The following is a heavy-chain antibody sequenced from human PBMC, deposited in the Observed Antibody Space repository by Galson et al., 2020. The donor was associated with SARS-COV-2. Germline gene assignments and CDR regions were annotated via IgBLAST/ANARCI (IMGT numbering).Heavy chain of an antibody. Sequence: GGSLRLSCAAAGFTFSNVWMAWVRQAPGKGLEWVARIKSKVAGGTIDVAAPVKGRFTVSSDDSQNTVYLQMNSLKAEDTAVYFHVTVAPFCGSLFDSWGQGTLVTVSS. V-gene: IGHV3-15*07. J-gene: IGHJ4*02. CDR1: GFTFSNVW. D-gene: IGHD1-20*01. CDR3: VTVAPFCGSLFDS. CDR2: IKSKVAGGTI.